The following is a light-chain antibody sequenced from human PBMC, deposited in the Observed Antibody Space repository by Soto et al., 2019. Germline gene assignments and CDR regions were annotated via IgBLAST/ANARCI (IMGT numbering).Light chain of an antibody. J-gene: IGLJ1*01. CDR2: EVN. Sequence: QSALTQPASVSGSPGQSVTISCTGTSSDVGGYNYVSWYQQHPGKAPKLMIYEVNNRPSGVSNRFSGSKSGNTASLTISGLQAEDEADYYCTSYTSSHTHVFGTGTKVTVL. CDR3: TSYTSSHTHV. V-gene: IGLV2-14*01. CDR1: SSDVGGYNY.